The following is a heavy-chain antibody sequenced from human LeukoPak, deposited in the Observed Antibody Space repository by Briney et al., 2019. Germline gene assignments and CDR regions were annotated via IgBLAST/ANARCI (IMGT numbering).Heavy chain of an antibody. CDR2: INHSGST. CDR1: GGSFTGYY. Sequence: SETLSLTCAVYGGSFTGYYWSWIRQPPGKGLEWIGEINHSGSTYYTPSLKSRATISVDTSKNQFSLKLSSVTAADTAVYYCARGPSSGGYHLWGQGTLVTVSS. D-gene: IGHD6-13*01. V-gene: IGHV4-34*01. J-gene: IGHJ5*02. CDR3: ARGPSSGGYHL.